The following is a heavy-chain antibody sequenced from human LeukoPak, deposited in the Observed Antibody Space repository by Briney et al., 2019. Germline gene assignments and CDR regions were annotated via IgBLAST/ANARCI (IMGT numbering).Heavy chain of an antibody. J-gene: IGHJ6*03. CDR3: AKVRIAARPSTAHVRDYYYYYYMDV. Sequence: GRSLRLSCAASGFTFSSYGMHWVRQAPGKGLERVAVIWYDGSNKYYADSVKGRFTISRDNSKNTLYLQVNSLRAEDTAVYYCAKVRIAARPSTAHVRDYYYYYYMDVWGKGTTVTVSS. CDR2: IWYDGSNK. V-gene: IGHV3-33*06. CDR1: GFTFSSYG. D-gene: IGHD6-6*01.